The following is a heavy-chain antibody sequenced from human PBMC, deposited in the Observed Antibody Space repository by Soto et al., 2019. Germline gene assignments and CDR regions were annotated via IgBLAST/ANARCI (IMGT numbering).Heavy chain of an antibody. CDR1: GGSISSYY. D-gene: IGHD2-15*01. CDR2: ISYNGRT. J-gene: IGHJ4*02. CDR3: ARDPSSGGFCPGPCFDY. Sequence: SETLSLTCTVSGGSISSYYWSWIRQPPGKGLESIGYISYNGRTYYNPSLKSRLTMSIDTSQNQFSLKLTSVTAADTAVYYCARDPSSGGFCPGPCFDYWGQGSLVTVSS. V-gene: IGHV4-30-4*01.